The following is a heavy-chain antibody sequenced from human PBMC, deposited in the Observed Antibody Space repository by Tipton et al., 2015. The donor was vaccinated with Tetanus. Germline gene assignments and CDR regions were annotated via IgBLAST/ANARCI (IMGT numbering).Heavy chain of an antibody. D-gene: IGHD6-13*01. CDR1: GGSISSGGYY. J-gene: IGHJ5*02. CDR2: IYYSGST. CDR3: AGYSSRLENWFDP. V-gene: IGHV4-31*03. Sequence: TLSLTCTVSGGSISSGGYYWSWIRQHPGKGLEWIGYIYYSGSTYYNPSLKSRVTISVGTSKNQFSLKLSSVTAADTAVYYCAGYSSRLENWFDPWGQGTLVTVSS.